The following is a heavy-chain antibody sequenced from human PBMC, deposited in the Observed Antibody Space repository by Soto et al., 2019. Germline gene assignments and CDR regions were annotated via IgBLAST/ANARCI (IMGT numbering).Heavy chain of an antibody. CDR2: ISAYNGNT. Sequence: ASVKVSCKASGDTFSTYTITWMRQAPGQGLEWMGWISAYNGNTNYAQKLQGRVTMTTDTSTSTAYMELRSLRSDDTAVYYCARDLACCSPYDILTGYYNYYYYYDMDVWGQGTTVTVSS. CDR3: ARDLACCSPYDILTGYYNYYYYYDMDV. J-gene: IGHJ6*02. D-gene: IGHD3-9*01. V-gene: IGHV1-18*01. CDR1: GDTFSTYT.